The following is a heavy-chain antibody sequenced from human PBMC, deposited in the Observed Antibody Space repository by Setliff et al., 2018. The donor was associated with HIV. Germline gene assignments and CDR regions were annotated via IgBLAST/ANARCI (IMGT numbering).Heavy chain of an antibody. V-gene: IGHV4-59*01. J-gene: IGHJ6*03. D-gene: IGHD6-19*01. CDR2: IYYSGST. CDR3: ARGYPGRAVAGLSYYYYYYMDV. Sequence: LSLTCTVSGGSISSYYWSWIRQPPGKGLEWIGYIYYSGSTNYNPSLKSRVTISVDTSKNQFSLKLSSVTAADTAVYYCARGYPGRAVAGLSYYYYYYMDVWGKGTTVTVSS. CDR1: GGSISSYY.